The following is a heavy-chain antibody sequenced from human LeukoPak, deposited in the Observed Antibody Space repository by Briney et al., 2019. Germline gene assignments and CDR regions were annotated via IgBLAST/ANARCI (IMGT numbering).Heavy chain of an antibody. CDR3: ARGFGITGTTYDFY. Sequence: ASVKVSCKASGYTFTGYYMHWVRQATGQGLEWMGWMNPNSGNTGYAQKFQGRVTMTRNTSISTAYMELSSLRSEDTAVYYCARGFGITGTTYDFYWGQGTLVTVSS. CDR1: GYTFTGYY. D-gene: IGHD1-20*01. CDR2: MNPNSGNT. V-gene: IGHV1-8*02. J-gene: IGHJ4*02.